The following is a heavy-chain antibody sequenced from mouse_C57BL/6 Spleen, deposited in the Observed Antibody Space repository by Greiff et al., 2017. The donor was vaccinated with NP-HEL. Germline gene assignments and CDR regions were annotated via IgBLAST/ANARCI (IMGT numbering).Heavy chain of an antibody. CDR2: IRNKANGYTT. CDR1: GFTFTDYY. Sequence: EVQLVESGGGLVQPGGSLSLSCAASGFTFTDYYMSWVRQPPGKALEWLGFIRNKANGYTTEYSASVKGRFTISRDNSQSILYLQMNALRAEDSATYYCARRGYDYYGSSNWYFDVWGTGTTVTVSS. D-gene: IGHD1-1*01. V-gene: IGHV7-3*01. J-gene: IGHJ1*03. CDR3: ARRGYDYYGSSNWYFDV.